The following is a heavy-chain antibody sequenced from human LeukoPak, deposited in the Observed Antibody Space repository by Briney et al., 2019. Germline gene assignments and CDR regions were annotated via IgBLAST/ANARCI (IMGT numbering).Heavy chain of an antibody. V-gene: IGHV1-18*01. J-gene: IGHJ5*02. CDR2: IGVSHGQP. Sequence: ASVKVSCKASGYTFSNYGFSWVRQAPGQGLEWMGWIGVSHGQPDYAQKPQGRVTLTIDTSTTTAYMELRSLSSDDTAVYYCARDRGYYSWFEPWGQGTLVTVSS. CDR1: GYTFSNYG. D-gene: IGHD3-22*01. CDR3: ARDRGYYSWFEP.